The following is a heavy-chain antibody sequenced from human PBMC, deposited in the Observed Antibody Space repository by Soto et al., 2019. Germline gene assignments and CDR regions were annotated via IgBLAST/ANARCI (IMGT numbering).Heavy chain of an antibody. CDR3: ATATYELEYCSSTSCYHFRY. D-gene: IGHD2-2*01. CDR1: GFTLPELS. V-gene: IGHV1-24*01. Sequence: ASVKVSCKVSGFTLPELSMHWVRQAPGKRLEWVGGFDPEDGETIYAQKFQGRVTMTEDTSTDTAYMELSSLRSEDTAVYYCATATYELEYCSSTSCYHFRYWGQGTLVTVSS. CDR2: FDPEDGET. J-gene: IGHJ4*02.